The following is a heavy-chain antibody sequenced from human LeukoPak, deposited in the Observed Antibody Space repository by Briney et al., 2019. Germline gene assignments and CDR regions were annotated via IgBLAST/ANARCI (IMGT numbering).Heavy chain of an antibody. CDR1: GFTFSSYA. Sequence: PGRSLRLSCAASGFTFSSYAMHWVRQAPGKGLEWVAVISYDGNNKYYADSVKGRFTISRDNSKNTLYLQMNSLRPEDSAIYYCVRDPAWLYFHFWGQGTLVTVSS. D-gene: IGHD3-10*01. V-gene: IGHV3-30*14. CDR3: VRDPAWLYFHF. J-gene: IGHJ1*01. CDR2: ISYDGNNK.